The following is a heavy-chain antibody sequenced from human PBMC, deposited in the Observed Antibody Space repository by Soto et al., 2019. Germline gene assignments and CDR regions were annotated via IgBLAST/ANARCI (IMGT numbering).Heavy chain of an antibody. CDR3: AREKHPWVAVPVRQLKSTWWFDS. CDR1: GESFSVYY. J-gene: IGHJ5*01. CDR2: INHSGST. V-gene: IGHV4-34*01. D-gene: IGHD6-19*01. Sequence: SETLSLTCGVYGESFSVYYWSWIRQPPGKGLEWIGEINHSGSTNYNPSLKSRVTISVDTSKNHLSLKLSSVTAADTAVYYCAREKHPWVAVPVRQLKSTWWFDSWGQGTLVTVSS.